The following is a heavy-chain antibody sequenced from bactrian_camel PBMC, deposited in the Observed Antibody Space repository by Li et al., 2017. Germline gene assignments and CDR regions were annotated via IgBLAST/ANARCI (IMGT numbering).Heavy chain of an antibody. V-gene: IGHV3S31*01. CDR1: GFTFSNDA. CDR2: VASNGGST. CDR3: ARANDAPSYGS. J-gene: IGHJ4*01. D-gene: IGHD1*01. Sequence: DVQLVESGGGSVQPGGSLRLSCVASGFTFSNDAMSWVRQAPGKGLEWVSGVASNGGSTEYADSIVGRFTISRDNAKNTLYLQMNSLATEDTAVYYCARANDAPSYGSRGQGTQVTVS.